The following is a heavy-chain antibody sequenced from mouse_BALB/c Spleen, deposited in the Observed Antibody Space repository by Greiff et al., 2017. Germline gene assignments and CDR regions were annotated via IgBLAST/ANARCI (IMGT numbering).Heavy chain of an antibody. CDR3: ARRNYGSAWFAY. D-gene: IGHD1-1*01. J-gene: IGHJ3*01. Sequence: VQGVESGPGLVAPSQSLSITCTVSGFSLTSYGVHWVRQPPGKGLEWLGVIWAGGSTNYNSALMSRLSISKDNSKSQVFLKMNSLQTDDTAMYYCARRNYGSAWFAYWGQGTLVTVSA. V-gene: IGHV2-9*02. CDR2: IWAGGST. CDR1: GFSLTSYG.